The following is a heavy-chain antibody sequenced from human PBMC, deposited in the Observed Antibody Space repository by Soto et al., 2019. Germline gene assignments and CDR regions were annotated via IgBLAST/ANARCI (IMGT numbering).Heavy chain of an antibody. D-gene: IGHD6-13*01. Sequence: QITLKESGPTLVKPTQTLTLTCTFSGFSLSTSGVGVGWIRQPPGKALEWLALIYWDDDKRYSPSLKSRLTITKDTSKNQVVLTMTNMDPLDTATYYCAHRRRVAAAGMAEYKTDAFDIWGQGTMVTVSS. CDR2: IYWDDDK. CDR1: GFSLSTSGVG. J-gene: IGHJ3*02. CDR3: AHRRRVAAAGMAEYKTDAFDI. V-gene: IGHV2-5*02.